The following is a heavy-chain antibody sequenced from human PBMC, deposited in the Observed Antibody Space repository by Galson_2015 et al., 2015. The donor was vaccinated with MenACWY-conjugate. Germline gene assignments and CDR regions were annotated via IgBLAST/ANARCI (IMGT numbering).Heavy chain of an antibody. D-gene: IGHD6-6*01. J-gene: IGHJ4*02. CDR1: GFTFSSYS. CDR3: AKERWYSSSPVDY. Sequence: SLRLSCAASGFTFSSYSMNWVRQAPGKGLEWVSYISSSSSTIYYADSVKGRFTISRDNAKNSLYLQMNSLRAEDTAVYYCAKERWYSSSPVDYWGQGTLVTVSS. V-gene: IGHV3-48*04. CDR2: ISSSSSTI.